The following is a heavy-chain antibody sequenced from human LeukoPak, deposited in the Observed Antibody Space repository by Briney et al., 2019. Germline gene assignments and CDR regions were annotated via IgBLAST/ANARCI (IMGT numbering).Heavy chain of an antibody. Sequence: GGSLRLSCAASGFTFSSYAMSWVRQAPGKGLEWVSVISGSGGSTYYADSVKGRFTISRDNSKNTLYLQMNSLRAEDTAVYYCAKVPLYYYGSGSYYFDYWGQGTLVTVSS. V-gene: IGHV3-23*01. CDR3: AKVPLYYYGSGSYYFDY. CDR1: GFTFSSYA. J-gene: IGHJ4*02. CDR2: ISGSGGST. D-gene: IGHD3-10*01.